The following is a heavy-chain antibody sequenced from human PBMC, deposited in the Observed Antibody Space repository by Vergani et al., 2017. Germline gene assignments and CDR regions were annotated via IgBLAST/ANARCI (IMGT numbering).Heavy chain of an antibody. J-gene: IGHJ3*02. D-gene: IGHD3-22*01. CDR2: FDPEDGET. CDR3: ATDADSGSDAFDI. Sequence: QVQLVQSGAEVKKPGASVKVSCKVSGYTLTELSMHWVRQAPGKGLEWMGGFDPEDGETIYAQKFQGRVTMTEATYTDTAYMELSSLRSEDTAVYYCATDADSGSDAFDIWGQGTMVTVSS. CDR1: GYTLTELS. V-gene: IGHV1-24*01.